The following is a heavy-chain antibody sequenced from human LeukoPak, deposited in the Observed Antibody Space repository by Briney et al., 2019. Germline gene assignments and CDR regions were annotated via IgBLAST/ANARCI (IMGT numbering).Heavy chain of an antibody. CDR2: IYWDDDK. D-gene: IGHD5-24*01. Sequence: SGPTLVKPTQTLTLTCTFSGFSLSTSGVGVGWIRQPPGKALEWLALIYWDDDKRYSPSLKSRLTITKDTSKNQVVLTMTNMDPVDTATYYCAHRPERRDGYNWGDYFDYWGQGTLVTVSS. J-gene: IGHJ4*02. V-gene: IGHV2-5*02. CDR3: AHRPERRDGYNWGDYFDY. CDR1: GFSLSTSGVG.